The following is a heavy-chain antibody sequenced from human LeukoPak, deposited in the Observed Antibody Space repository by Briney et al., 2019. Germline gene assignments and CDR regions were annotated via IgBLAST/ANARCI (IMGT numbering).Heavy chain of an antibody. CDR3: ARGPIVVVPAAIEDFDY. D-gene: IGHD2-2*02. Sequence: ASVKVSCKVSGYTLTELSMHWVRQAPGQGLEWMGWISAYNGNTNYAQKLQGRVTMTTDTSTSTAYMELRSLRSDDTAVYYCARGPIVVVPAAIEDFDYWGQGTLVTVSS. V-gene: IGHV1-18*01. J-gene: IGHJ4*02. CDR1: GYTLTELS. CDR2: ISAYNGNT.